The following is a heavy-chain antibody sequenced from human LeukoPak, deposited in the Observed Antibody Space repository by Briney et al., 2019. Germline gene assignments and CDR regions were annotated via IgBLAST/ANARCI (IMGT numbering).Heavy chain of an antibody. J-gene: IGHJ4*02. V-gene: IGHV1-69*06. CDR1: GYTFTSYG. CDR3: AITRYYDSSGYYYEGYYCDY. CDR2: IIPIFGTA. D-gene: IGHD3-22*01. Sequence: SVKVSCKASGYTFTSYGISWVRQAPGQGLEWMGGIIPIFGTANYAQKLEGRVTITADKSTSTPYMELSSLRSENTAVYYCAITRYYDSSGYYYEGYYCDYWGQGTLVTVSS.